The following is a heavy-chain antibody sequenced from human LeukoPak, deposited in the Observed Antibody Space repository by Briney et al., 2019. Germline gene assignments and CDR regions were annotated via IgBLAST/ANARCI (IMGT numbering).Heavy chain of an antibody. J-gene: IGHJ5*02. CDR1: GFTFSSYA. CDR2: ISGTGGVT. CDR3: ARDLMGFGELLWNWFDP. D-gene: IGHD3-10*01. V-gene: IGHV3-23*01. Sequence: GGSLRLSCAASGFTFSSYAMSWVRQVPGKGLEWVSAISGTGGVTYYADSVKGRFTISRDNSKNTLYLQMNGLRAEDTAVYYCARDLMGFGELLWNWFDPWGQGTLVTVSS.